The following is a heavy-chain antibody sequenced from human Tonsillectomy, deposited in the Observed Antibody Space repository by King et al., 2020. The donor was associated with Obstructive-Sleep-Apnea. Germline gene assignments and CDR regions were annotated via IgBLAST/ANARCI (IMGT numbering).Heavy chain of an antibody. CDR3: ANGLAYGSGWYDGAY. CDR1: GFTFSNFG. D-gene: IGHD6-13*01. V-gene: IGHV3-30*18. Sequence: VQLVESGGGVVQPGRSLRLSCAASGFTFSNFGMSWVRQAPGKGLEWVAVISYNGSNIYYADPVKGRFTISRDNSRNTLYLQMNSLRAEDTAVYYCANGLAYGSGWYDGAYWGQGSRVTVSS. J-gene: IGHJ4*02. CDR2: ISYNGSNI.